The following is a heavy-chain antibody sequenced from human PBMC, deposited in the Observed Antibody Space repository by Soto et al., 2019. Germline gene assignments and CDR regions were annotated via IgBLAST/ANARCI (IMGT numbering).Heavy chain of an antibody. D-gene: IGHD3-10*01. CDR2: IKQDGSEK. Sequence: EVQLVESGGGLVQPGGSLRLSCAASGFTFSSYWMSWVRQAPGKGLEWVANIKQDGSEKYYVDSVKGRFTISRDNAKNSLYLQMNSLRAEDTAVYYCARRQGEGPEPLYYYYGMDVWGQGTTVTVSS. CDR1: GFTFSSYW. V-gene: IGHV3-7*03. CDR3: ARRQGEGPEPLYYYYGMDV. J-gene: IGHJ6*02.